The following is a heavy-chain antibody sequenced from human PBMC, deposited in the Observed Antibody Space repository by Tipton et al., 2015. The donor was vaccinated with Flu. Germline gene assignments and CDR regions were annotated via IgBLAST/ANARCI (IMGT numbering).Heavy chain of an antibody. J-gene: IGHJ4*02. Sequence: VQLVQSGGGVVQPGRSLRLSCAASGFTFSSYEMNWVRQAPGKGPEWLSYISSSGNTISYADSVRGRFTISRDNTKKSLYLQLDSLRAEDTAIYYCATLTGDDYWGQGIMVTVSS. D-gene: IGHD7-27*01. V-gene: IGHV3-48*03. CDR1: GFTFSSYE. CDR3: ATLTGDDY. CDR2: ISSSGNTI.